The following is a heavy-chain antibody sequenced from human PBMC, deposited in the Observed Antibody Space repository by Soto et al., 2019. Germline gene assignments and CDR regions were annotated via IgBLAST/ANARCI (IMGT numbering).Heavy chain of an antibody. Sequence: GASVKVSCKASGYTFSNYGITWVRQAPGQGLEWMGWVSAYNRNTNYAQKFEDRVTMTTDTSTGTAYMELRSLRSDDTAVYYCARVKGSGYHNWFDPWGQGTLVTVSS. CDR2: VSAYNRNT. CDR3: ARVKGSGYHNWFDP. V-gene: IGHV1-18*04. CDR1: GYTFSNYG. D-gene: IGHD3-22*01. J-gene: IGHJ5*02.